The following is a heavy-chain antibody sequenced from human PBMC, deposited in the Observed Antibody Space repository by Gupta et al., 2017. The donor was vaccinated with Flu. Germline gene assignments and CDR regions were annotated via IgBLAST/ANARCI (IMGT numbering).Heavy chain of an antibody. CDR1: GLTFSDYA. D-gene: IGHD6-13*01. CDR2: VGAGGDRT. CDR3: AKDRSGNPAIDY. V-gene: IGHV3-23*01. Sequence: EVQLLASGGALVQPGGSLRLSCAASGLTFSDYAMNWVRQAPGKGLEWVSTVGAGGDRTYYADSVMGRFTISRDNSKNTVYLQMNSLRGDDRAVYYCAKDRSGNPAIDYWGQGTLVTVS. J-gene: IGHJ4*02.